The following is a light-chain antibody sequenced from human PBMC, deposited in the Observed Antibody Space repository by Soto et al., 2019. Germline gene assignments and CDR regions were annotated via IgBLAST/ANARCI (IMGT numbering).Light chain of an antibody. CDR2: GAS. J-gene: IGKJ4*01. V-gene: IGKV3-20*01. CDR1: QSVSSNY. CDR3: HQYDTPPVN. Sequence: EIVLTQSPGTLSLSPGERATLSCRASQSVSSNYLAWYQQKPGQAPRLLISGASARATGIPDRFSGSGSGTDFTLATSRLDPEDFAVYYCHQYDTPPVNFSRGTKVEI.